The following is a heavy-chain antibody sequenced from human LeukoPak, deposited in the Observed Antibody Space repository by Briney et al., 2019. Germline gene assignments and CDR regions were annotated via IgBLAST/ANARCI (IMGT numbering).Heavy chain of an antibody. D-gene: IGHD3-22*01. J-gene: IGHJ4*02. CDR2: IIPIFGTA. Sequence: SVKVSCKASGGTFSSYAISWVRQAPGQGLEWMGGIIPIFGTANYAQKFQGRVTITADKSTSTAYMELSSLRSEDTAVYYCARTNVYYYASSDYYPYFDYWAQGTLVTVSS. CDR1: GGTFSSYA. CDR3: ARTNVYYYASSDYYPYFDY. V-gene: IGHV1-69*06.